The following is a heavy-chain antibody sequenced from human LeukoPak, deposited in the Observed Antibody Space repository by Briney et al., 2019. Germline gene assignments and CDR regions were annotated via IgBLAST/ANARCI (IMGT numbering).Heavy chain of an antibody. CDR3: ARASMVRGVICWFDP. J-gene: IGHJ5*02. V-gene: IGHV1-69*13. CDR1: GGTFSSYA. D-gene: IGHD3-10*01. CDR2: IIPIFGTA. Sequence: SVKVSCKASGGTFSSYAISWVRQAPGQGLEWRGGIIPIFGTANYAQKFQGRVTITADESTSTAYMELSSLRSEDTAVYYCARASMVRGVICWFDPWGQGTLVTVSS.